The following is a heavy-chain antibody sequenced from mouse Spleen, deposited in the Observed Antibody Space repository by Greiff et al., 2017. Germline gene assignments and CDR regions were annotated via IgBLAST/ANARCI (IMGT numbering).Heavy chain of an antibody. CDR3: ARWYYGSSYYYYAMDY. Sequence: QVQLKESGAELARPGASVKLSCKASGYTFTSYGISWVKQRTGQGLEWIGEIYPRSGNTYYNEKFKGKATLTADKSSSTAYMELRSLTSEDSAVYFCARWYYGSSYYYYAMDYSGLGTSVTVSS. J-gene: IGHJ4*01. CDR1: GYTFTSYG. CDR2: IYPRSGNT. D-gene: IGHD1-1*01. V-gene: IGHV1-81*01.